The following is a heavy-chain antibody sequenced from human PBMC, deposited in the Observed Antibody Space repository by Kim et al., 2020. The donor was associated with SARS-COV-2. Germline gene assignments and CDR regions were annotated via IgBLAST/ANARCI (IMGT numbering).Heavy chain of an antibody. D-gene: IGHD3-16*01. CDR1: GYSFTSYW. Sequence: GESLKISCKGSGYSFTSYWIGWVRQMPGKGLEWMGFIYPFDSDTKYSPSFQGQVTISADKSISTAYLQWSSLKASDTAIYYCARGTLGVWFDPWGQGTLVTVSS. J-gene: IGHJ5*02. CDR3: ARGTLGVWFDP. V-gene: IGHV5-51*01. CDR2: IYPFDSDT.